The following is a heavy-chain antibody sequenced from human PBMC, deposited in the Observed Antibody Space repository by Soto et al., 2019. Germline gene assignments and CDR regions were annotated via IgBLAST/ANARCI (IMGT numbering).Heavy chain of an antibody. CDR2: TYYRSRCYN. CDR3: AGPTSLQWYYMDV. D-gene: IGHD1-26*01. CDR1: GDSVSSNSAA. V-gene: IGHV6-1*01. Sequence: SQTLSLTCAISGDSVSSNSAAWNWIRQSPSRGLEWLGRTYYRSRCYNDYAVSVKSRITFNPDTSKNQFSLHLNSVTPEDTAVYYCAGPTSLQWYYMDVWDKGTTVTVSS. J-gene: IGHJ6*03.